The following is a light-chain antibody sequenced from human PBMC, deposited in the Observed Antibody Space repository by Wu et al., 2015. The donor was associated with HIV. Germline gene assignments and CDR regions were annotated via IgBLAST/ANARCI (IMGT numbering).Light chain of an antibody. V-gene: IGKV1-9*01. CDR3: QQLNSFPLT. Sequence: IQLTRSPSSLSASIGDRVTITCRASQDIATYLAWYQQIPGKAPRVLIYDASTLQTGVSSRFSGSGSGAEFTLSISGLQREDFAIYYCQQLNSFPLTFGQGSRLEI. J-gene: IGKJ5*01. CDR1: QDIATY. CDR2: DAS.